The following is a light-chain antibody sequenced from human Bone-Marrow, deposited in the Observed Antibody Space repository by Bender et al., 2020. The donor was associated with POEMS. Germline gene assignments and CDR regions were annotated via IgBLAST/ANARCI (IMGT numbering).Light chain of an antibody. Sequence: SYDLTQPPSVSVSPGQTARITCSGDALPKQYVYWYQHKPGQAPVLVIYKDNGRPSGIPERFSGSTSGTTVTLTISGAQEEDEADYYCQSADSTGTYSVFGSGTKVTVL. CDR3: QSADSTGTYSV. CDR1: ALPKQY. J-gene: IGLJ1*01. CDR2: KDN. V-gene: IGLV3-25*03.